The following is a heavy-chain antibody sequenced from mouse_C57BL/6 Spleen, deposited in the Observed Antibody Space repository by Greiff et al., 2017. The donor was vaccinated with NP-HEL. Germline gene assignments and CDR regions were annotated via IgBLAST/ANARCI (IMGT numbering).Heavy chain of an antibody. CDR2: ISSGSSTI. CDR1: GFTFSDYG. Sequence: EVQGVESGGGLVKPGGSLKLSCAASGFTFSDYGMHWVRQAPEKGLEWVAYISSGSSTIYYADTVKGRFTIPRDNAKNTLFLQMTSLRAEDTAMYYCARGYYGSSFYTMDYWGQGTSVTVSS. V-gene: IGHV5-17*01. J-gene: IGHJ4*01. CDR3: ARGYYGSSFYTMDY. D-gene: IGHD1-1*01.